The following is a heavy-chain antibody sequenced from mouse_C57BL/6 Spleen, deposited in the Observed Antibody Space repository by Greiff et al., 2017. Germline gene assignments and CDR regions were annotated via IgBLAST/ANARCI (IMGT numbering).Heavy chain of an antibody. CDR1: GYTFTSYT. J-gene: IGHJ2*01. V-gene: IGHV1-4*01. CDR3: AREVAVFDY. Sequence: QVQLKESGAELARPGASVKMSCKASGYTFTSYTMHWVKQRPGQGLEWIGYINPSSGYTKYNQKFKDKATLTADKSSSPAYMQLSSLTSEDSAVYYCAREVAVFDYWGQGTTLTVSS. CDR2: INPSSGYT. D-gene: IGHD3-3*01.